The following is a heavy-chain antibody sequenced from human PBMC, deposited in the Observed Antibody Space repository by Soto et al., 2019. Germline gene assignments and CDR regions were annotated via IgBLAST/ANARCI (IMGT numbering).Heavy chain of an antibody. V-gene: IGHV3-21*01. CDR1: GFTFSSYS. J-gene: IGHJ6*03. CDR3: AREPAAPQDYYYMDV. CDR2: ISSSSSYI. Sequence: GGSLRLSCAASGFTFSSYSMNWVRQAPGKGLEWVSSISSSSSYIYYADSVKGRFTISRDNAKNSLYLQMNSLTAEDTAVYYWAREPAAPQDYYYMDVWGKGTTVTVSS. D-gene: IGHD2-2*01.